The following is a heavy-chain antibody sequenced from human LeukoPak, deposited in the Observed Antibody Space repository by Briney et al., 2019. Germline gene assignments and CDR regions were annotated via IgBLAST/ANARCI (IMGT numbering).Heavy chain of an antibody. D-gene: IGHD3-22*01. CDR1: GFIFSNNI. CDR2: ISADGGDI. CDR3: AKDPPHSDRSIYSDNS. Sequence: GGSLRLSCAASGFIFSNNIMNWVRQAPGKGLEWVSVISADGGDIYYADSVNGRFTISRDNSKNTLHLQMDSLRAEDTVVYYCAKDPPHSDRSIYSDNSWGQGTLVTVSS. V-gene: IGHV3-23*01. J-gene: IGHJ4*02.